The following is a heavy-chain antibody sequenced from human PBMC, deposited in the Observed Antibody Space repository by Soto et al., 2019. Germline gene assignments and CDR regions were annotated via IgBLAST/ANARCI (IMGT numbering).Heavy chain of an antibody. CDR3: AKALNFYGSGSPDAYDV. D-gene: IGHD3-10*01. V-gene: IGHV3-30*18. Sequence: QVQLVESGGGVVQPGRSLRLSCAASGFTFSDYVMHWVRQAPGKGLEWVAIISYDGNYKYYADSVKGRFTISRDNSKNTLYLQMNSLRAEDTAVYYCAKALNFYGSGSPDAYDVWGQGTMVTVPS. J-gene: IGHJ3*01. CDR2: ISYDGNYK. CDR1: GFTFSDYV.